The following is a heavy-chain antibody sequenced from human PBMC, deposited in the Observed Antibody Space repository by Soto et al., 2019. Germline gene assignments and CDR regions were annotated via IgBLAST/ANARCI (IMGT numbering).Heavy chain of an antibody. CDR1: GGTFSSYT. CDR2: IIPILGIA. Sequence: QVQLVQSGAEVKKPGSSVKVSCKASGGTFSSYTISWVRQAPGQGLEWMGRIIPILGIANYAQKFQGRVTITADKSTSTAYMELSSLSSEDTAVYYCARDRITGTLENYYYMDVWGKGTTVTVSS. V-gene: IGHV1-69*08. D-gene: IGHD1-7*01. J-gene: IGHJ6*03. CDR3: ARDRITGTLENYYYMDV.